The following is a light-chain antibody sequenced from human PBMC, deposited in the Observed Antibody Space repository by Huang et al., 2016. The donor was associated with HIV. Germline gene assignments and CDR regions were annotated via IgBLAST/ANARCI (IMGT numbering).Light chain of an antibody. Sequence: EVVMTQSPATLSVSPGERATLSCRASQSVSTKLAWYQHKPGQAPRLLMYGASTRATGFPARCRGSGSGTEFTLTISSLQSEDFAVYYWQHYKNWPPFTFGPGTKVDIK. V-gene: IGKV3-15*01. CDR1: QSVSTK. J-gene: IGKJ3*01. CDR2: GAS. CDR3: QHYKNWPPFT.